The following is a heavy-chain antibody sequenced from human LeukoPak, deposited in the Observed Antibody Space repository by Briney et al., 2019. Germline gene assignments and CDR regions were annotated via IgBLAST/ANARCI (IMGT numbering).Heavy chain of an antibody. CDR3: AREMGDFWSGYYWRYFDY. CDR2: INPSGGST. D-gene: IGHD3-3*01. V-gene: IGHV1-46*01. J-gene: IGHJ4*02. CDR1: GYTFTSYY. Sequence: ASVKVSCKASGYTFTSYYMHWVRQAPGQGLEWMGIINPSGGSTSYALKFQGRVTMTRDTSTSTVYMELSSLRSEDTAVYYCAREMGDFWSGYYWRYFDYWGQGALVTVSS.